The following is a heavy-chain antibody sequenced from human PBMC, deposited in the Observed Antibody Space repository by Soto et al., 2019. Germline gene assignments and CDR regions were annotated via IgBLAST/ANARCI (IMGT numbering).Heavy chain of an antibody. CDR2: INHSGST. CDR3: ARGRSYGYFSNWFDP. Sequence: PETLSLTFAVYGGTLSGNYWSWIRQPPGKGLQWIGEINHSGSTNYNPSLQSRVTISVDTSKNQFSLDLSSVAAADSAVYFCARGRSYGYFSNWFDPWGQGDLVTVSS. D-gene: IGHD3-16*01. V-gene: IGHV4-34*01. J-gene: IGHJ5*02. CDR1: GGTLSGNY.